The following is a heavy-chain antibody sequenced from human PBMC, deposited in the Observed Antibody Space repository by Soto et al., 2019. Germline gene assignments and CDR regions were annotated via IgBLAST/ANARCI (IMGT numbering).Heavy chain of an antibody. CDR2: IYDSGVT. J-gene: IGHJ3*01. CDR1: GAVVTSGENY. Sequence: TLSLTCSVSGAVVTSGENYWSWVRQPPGKGLEWLGYIYDSGVTSYTPALKSRVTLSLDRPNHQVTLKLRSVTAADTAVYFCVRDLAHGYTGNVWGHGKLVTVSS. CDR3: VRDLAHGYTGNV. D-gene: IGHD5-18*01. V-gene: IGHV4-30-4*08.